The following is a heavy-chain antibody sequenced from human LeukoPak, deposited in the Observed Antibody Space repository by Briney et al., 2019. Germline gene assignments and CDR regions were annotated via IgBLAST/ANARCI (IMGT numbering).Heavy chain of an antibody. CDR2: ISYDGSNE. J-gene: IGHJ4*02. CDR3: AKNFEGATFDY. CDR1: GFTLSSYG. Sequence: GGSLRLSCEASGFTLSSYGMHWVRQAPGKGLEWVAVISYDGSNEYYADSVKGRFTISRDNSKNTLYLQMNSLRAEDTAVYYCAKNFEGATFDYWGQGTLVTVSS. V-gene: IGHV3-30*18. D-gene: IGHD1-26*01.